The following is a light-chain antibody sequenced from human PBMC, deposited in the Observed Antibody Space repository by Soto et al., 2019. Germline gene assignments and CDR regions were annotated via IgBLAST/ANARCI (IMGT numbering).Light chain of an antibody. CDR1: SSDIGGYNH. CDR3: SSYTNPRPHVI. J-gene: IGLJ2*01. CDR2: NVS. V-gene: IGLV2-14*03. Sequence: QSALTQPASVSGSPGQSITISCTGASSDIGGYNHVSWYQQHPGKAPKLIIYNVSHRPSGVSTRFSGSKYGNTASLIIAGLQAEDEADYFCSSYTNPRPHVIFGGGTKLTVL.